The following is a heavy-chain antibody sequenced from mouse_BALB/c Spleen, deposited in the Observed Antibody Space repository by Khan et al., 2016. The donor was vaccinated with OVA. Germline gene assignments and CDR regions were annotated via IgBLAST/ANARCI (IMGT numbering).Heavy chain of an antibody. D-gene: IGHD2-14*01. Sequence: IQLVQSGPELVKPGASVKMSCKASGYTFTSYVMHWVKQKPGQGLEWVGYIYPYNDDTKYNEKFKGKATLTSDKSSSTAYMELSSLTSEDSAVYFCARNYWSDVYFDYWGQGTTLTVSS. CDR2: IYPYNDDT. V-gene: IGHV1S136*01. CDR1: GYTFTSYV. CDR3: ARNYWSDVYFDY. J-gene: IGHJ2*01.